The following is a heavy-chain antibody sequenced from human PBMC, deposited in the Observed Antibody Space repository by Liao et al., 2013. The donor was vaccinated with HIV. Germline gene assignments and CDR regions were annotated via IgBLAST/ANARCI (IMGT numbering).Heavy chain of an antibody. D-gene: IGHD6-13*01. CDR1: GGSFNGYY. V-gene: IGHV4-34*01. Sequence: QVRLQQWGAGLVKPSETLSVTCAVYGGSFNGYYWTWIRQPPGKGLEWIGYISYSGSTDYNPSLKSRVIISADTSKNQFSLKLTSVTAADTAVYYCARETGGTVAAGKVDPWGREPWSPSPQ. CDR2: ISYSGST. CDR3: ARETGGTVAAGKVDP. J-gene: IGHJ5*02.